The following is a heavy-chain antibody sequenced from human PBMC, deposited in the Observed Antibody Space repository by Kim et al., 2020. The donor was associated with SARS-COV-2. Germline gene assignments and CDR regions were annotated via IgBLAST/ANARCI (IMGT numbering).Heavy chain of an antibody. V-gene: IGHV4-59*01. J-gene: IGHJ6*02. CDR1: GGSISSYY. CDR2: IYYSGST. Sequence: SETLSLTCTVSGGSISSYYWSWIRRPPGKGLEWIGYIYYSGSTNYNPSLKSRVTISVDTSKNQFSLKLSSVTAADTAVYYCARGPFDYYYYGMDVWGQGTTVTVSS. D-gene: IGHD3-3*02. CDR3: ARGPFDYYYYGMDV.